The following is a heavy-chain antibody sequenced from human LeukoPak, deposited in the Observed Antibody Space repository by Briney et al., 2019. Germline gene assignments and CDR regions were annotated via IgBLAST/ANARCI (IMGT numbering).Heavy chain of an antibody. D-gene: IGHD6-13*01. CDR2: ISGSGGST. CDR1: GFTFSSYA. Sequence: GGSLRLSCAASGFTFSSYAMSWVRQAPGKGLEWVSAISGSGGSTYYADSVKGRFTISRDNSKNTLYLQMNSLRAEDTAVYYCAKDLYVSSSIAAAGDAFDIWGQGTTVTVSS. CDR3: AKDLYVSSSIAAAGDAFDI. J-gene: IGHJ3*02. V-gene: IGHV3-23*01.